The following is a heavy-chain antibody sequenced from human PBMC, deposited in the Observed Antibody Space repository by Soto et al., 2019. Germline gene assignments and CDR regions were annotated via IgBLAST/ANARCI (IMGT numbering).Heavy chain of an antibody. J-gene: IGHJ4*02. CDR3: ARALGSWGAYYFDY. CDR1: GFSLNTYGVG. D-gene: IGHD3-16*01. V-gene: IGHV2-5*02. Sequence: QITLKESGPTLVKPTQTLTLTCTVSGFSLNTYGVGVGWIRQPPGQALEWLALIYWDDDKRYSPSLKSRLTITKDTSKNQVVLTMTNMDPVDTVTYSCARALGSWGAYYFDYWGQGTLVTVSS. CDR2: IYWDDDK.